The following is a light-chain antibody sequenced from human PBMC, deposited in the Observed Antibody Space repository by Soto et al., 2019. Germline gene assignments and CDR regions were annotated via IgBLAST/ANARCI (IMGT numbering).Light chain of an antibody. CDR3: QQYNYWPPIT. V-gene: IGKV3-20*01. J-gene: IGKJ5*01. CDR1: ERVSSNF. CDR2: GAG. Sequence: EIVLTQSPGTLSLSPLERATLSFMASERVSSNFLAWYQQRPGQAPRLLMYGAGNRASGIPDRFRGSGSGTDFTLTISRLEPEDFAVYYCQQYNYWPPITFGQGTRLEIK.